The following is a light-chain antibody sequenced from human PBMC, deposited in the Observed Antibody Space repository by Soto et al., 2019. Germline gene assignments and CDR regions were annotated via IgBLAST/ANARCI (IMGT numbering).Light chain of an antibody. CDR1: SSDVGGYNY. V-gene: IGLV2-14*01. J-gene: IGLJ1*01. Sequence: SALTQPASVSGSPGQSITISCTGTSSDVGGYNYVSWYQQHPGKAPKLMIYEVSNRPSGVSNRFSGSKSGNTASLTVSGLQAEDEADYYCSSYAGSTLYVFGTGTKVTVL. CDR3: SSYAGSTLYV. CDR2: EVS.